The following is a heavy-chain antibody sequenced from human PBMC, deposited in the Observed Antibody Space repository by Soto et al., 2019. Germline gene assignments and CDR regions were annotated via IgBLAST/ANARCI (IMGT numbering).Heavy chain of an antibody. Sequence: QVQLVESGGGVVQPGRSLRLSCAASGFTFSSYGMHWVRQAPGNGLEWVAVISYDGSNKYYADSVKGRFTISRDNSKNTLYLQMNSLRAEDTAVYYCAKDRALLRFLEWLLDDAFDIWGQGTMVTVSS. CDR3: AKDRALLRFLEWLLDDAFDI. D-gene: IGHD3-3*01. CDR1: GFTFSSYG. CDR2: ISYDGSNK. V-gene: IGHV3-30*18. J-gene: IGHJ3*02.